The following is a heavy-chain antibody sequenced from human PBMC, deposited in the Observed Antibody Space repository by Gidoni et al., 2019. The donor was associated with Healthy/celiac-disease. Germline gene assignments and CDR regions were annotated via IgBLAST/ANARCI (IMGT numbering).Heavy chain of an antibody. CDR1: GYTFTGYY. CDR2: INPNSGGT. V-gene: IGHV1-2*06. CDR3: ARYCSGGSCYSGAFDI. D-gene: IGHD2-15*01. Sequence: QVQLVQSGAEVKKPGASVKVYCKASGYTFTGYYMHWVRQAPGQGLEWMGRINPNSGGTNYAQKFQGRVTMTRDTSISTAYMELSRLRSDDTAVYYCARYCSGGSCYSGAFDIWGQGTMVTVSS. J-gene: IGHJ3*02.